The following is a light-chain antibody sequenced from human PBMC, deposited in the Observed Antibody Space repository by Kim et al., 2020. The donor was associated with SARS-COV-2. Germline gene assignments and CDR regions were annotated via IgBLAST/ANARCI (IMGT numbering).Light chain of an antibody. Sequence: GQSITISCTGSSRDIGVSNYVSWYQQHPGKVPKLIIYDVTNRPSGVSDRFSGSKSGNTASLTISGLQTEDEADYYCSSYTTRTTLLFGGGTQLTVL. CDR1: SRDIGVSNY. CDR2: DVT. CDR3: SSYTTRTTLL. J-gene: IGLJ2*01. V-gene: IGLV2-14*03.